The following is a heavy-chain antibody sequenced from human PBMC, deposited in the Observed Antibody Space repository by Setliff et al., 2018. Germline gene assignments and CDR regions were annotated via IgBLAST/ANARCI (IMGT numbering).Heavy chain of an antibody. V-gene: IGHV3-23*01. J-gene: IGHJ4*01. Sequence: PGGSLRLSCVASGFTFGSYAMSWVRQTPGKGLEWVSTISGSSVDTYYVDSVKGRFAISRDNSKNTLSLQMNSLRAEDTAVYYCATSTITTYYFDYWGHGTLVTVSS. CDR1: GFTFGSYA. D-gene: IGHD4-4*01. CDR3: ATSTITTYYFDY. CDR2: ISGSSVDT.